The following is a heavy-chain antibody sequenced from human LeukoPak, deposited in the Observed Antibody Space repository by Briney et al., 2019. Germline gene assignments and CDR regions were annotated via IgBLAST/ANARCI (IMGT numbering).Heavy chain of an antibody. Sequence: PSETLSLTCTVSGGSISSYYCSWIRQPPGKGLEWSGYIYYSGSTNYNPSLKSRVTISVDTSKNQFSLKLSSVTAADTAVYYCARTSITMIVEEHDAFDIWGQGTMVTVSS. J-gene: IGHJ3*02. D-gene: IGHD3-22*01. V-gene: IGHV4-59*01. CDR3: ARTSITMIVEEHDAFDI. CDR2: IYYSGST. CDR1: GGSISSYY.